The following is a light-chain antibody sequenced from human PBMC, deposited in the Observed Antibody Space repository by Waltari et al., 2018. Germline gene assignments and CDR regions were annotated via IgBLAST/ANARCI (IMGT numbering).Light chain of an antibody. V-gene: IGLV1-40*01. CDR1: GSNIGAGYD. CDR3: QSYDTTLSVV. J-gene: IGLJ2*01. CDR2: GVN. Sequence: QSVLTQPPSVSGAPGQRVTISCSGSGSNIGAGYDVHWYRQLPGNAPTLLIYGVNTRPPGVSDRFSGSQFDTSAALAIAGLQADDEADYYGQSYDTTLSVVFGGGTKLTVL.